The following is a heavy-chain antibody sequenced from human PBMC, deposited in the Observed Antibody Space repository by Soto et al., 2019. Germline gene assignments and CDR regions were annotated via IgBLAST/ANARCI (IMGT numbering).Heavy chain of an antibody. V-gene: IGHV4-4*02. Sequence: PSETLSLTCAVSGGSISSSNWWSWVRQPPGKGLEWIGEIYHGGSTNYNPSLKSRVTISVDKSKNQFSLRLSSVTAADTAVYYCARWLGYGPHFDYWGQGTLVTVSS. CDR2: IYHGGST. CDR1: GGSISSSNW. CDR3: ARWLGYGPHFDY. J-gene: IGHJ4*02. D-gene: IGHD5-12*01.